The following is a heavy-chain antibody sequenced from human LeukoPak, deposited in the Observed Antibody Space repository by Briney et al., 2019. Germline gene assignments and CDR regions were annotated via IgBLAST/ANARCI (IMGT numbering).Heavy chain of an antibody. Sequence: GGSLRLSCAASGFTFSGYGMHWVRQAPGKGLEWVTYIRYDGSNKYYADSVKGRFTISRDNSKNTLYLQMDSLTTEDTAVYYCVGVHVTVGSFYWGQGTLVTVSS. J-gene: IGHJ4*02. CDR2: IRYDGSNK. V-gene: IGHV3-30*02. CDR1: GFTFSGYG. D-gene: IGHD3-10*01. CDR3: VGVHVTVGSFY.